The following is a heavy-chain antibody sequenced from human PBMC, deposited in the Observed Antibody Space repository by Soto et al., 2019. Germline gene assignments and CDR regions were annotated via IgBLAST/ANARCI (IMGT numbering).Heavy chain of an antibody. D-gene: IGHD6-19*01. J-gene: IGHJ4*02. CDR2: ISTFHGSI. CDR1: GYTFTSHG. V-gene: IGHV1-18*01. Sequence: QVQLVQSGGEVKKPGASVKVSCKAAGYTFTSHGISWVRQAPGQGLEWMGWISTFHGSINYAQMFQRRVTMTTYTSESTAYMEVRTLRSADSAVYYCARFYSSGWPRGYFDYWGQGTPVTVSA. CDR3: ARFYSSGWPRGYFDY.